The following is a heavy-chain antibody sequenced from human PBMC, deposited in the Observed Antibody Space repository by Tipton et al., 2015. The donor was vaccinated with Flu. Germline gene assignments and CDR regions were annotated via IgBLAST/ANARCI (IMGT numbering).Heavy chain of an antibody. CDR2: IYPDDSDT. D-gene: IGHD6-13*01. CDR3: VRQSHRQLGWMDV. J-gene: IGHJ6*02. V-gene: IGHV5-51*01. CDR1: GYSFTSQW. Sequence: EVQLVQSGAEVKKPGESLKISCKGSGYSFTSQWIVWVRQMPGKGLEWMGIIYPDDSDTRYSPSFQGQVTISADKSISTAYLQWSSLKASDTAMYYCVRQSHRQLGWMDVWDQGTTVTVSS.